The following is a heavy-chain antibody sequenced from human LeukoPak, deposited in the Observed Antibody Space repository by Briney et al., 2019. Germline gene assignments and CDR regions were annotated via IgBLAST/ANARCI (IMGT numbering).Heavy chain of an antibody. CDR3: ARHPMFYYDSSGYYYPYFDY. CDR1: GGSITTSTYN. J-gene: IGHJ4*02. V-gene: IGHV4-39*01. D-gene: IGHD3-22*01. CDR2: IYYSGNT. Sequence: SETLSLTCTVSGGSITTSTYNWAWLRQAPGKGLEWIGSIYYSGNTYYNPSLSSLKSQVTIFVDTSSNLFSLQLNSVTAADTAVYYCARHPMFYYDSSGYYYPYFDYWGQGTLVSVSS.